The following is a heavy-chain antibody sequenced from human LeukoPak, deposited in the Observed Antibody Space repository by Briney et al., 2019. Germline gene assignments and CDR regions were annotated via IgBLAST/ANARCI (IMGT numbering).Heavy chain of an antibody. D-gene: IGHD2-15*01. CDR2: IKSKTDGGTT. Sequence: GGSLRLSCAVSEFTFSNAWLNWVRQAPGKGLQWVGRIKSKTDGGTTDYAAPVKGRFTISRDDSKNTLYLQMNSLETEDTAVYYCTTADAYCSGGSCPWGAFDIWGQGTTVTVSS. CDR1: EFTFSNAW. V-gene: IGHV3-15*01. CDR3: TTADAYCSGGSCPWGAFDI. J-gene: IGHJ3*02.